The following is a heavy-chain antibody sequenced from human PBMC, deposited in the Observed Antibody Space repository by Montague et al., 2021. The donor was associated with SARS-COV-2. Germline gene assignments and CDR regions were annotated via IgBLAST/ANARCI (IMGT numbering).Heavy chain of an antibody. CDR2: IHYRGST. CDR3: ARTTVVTPYYYYAMDV. J-gene: IGHJ6*02. CDR1: DDSINNKTYF. V-gene: IGHV4-39*01. D-gene: IGHD4-23*01. Sequence: SETLSLTCTVSDDSINNKTYFWDWIRQPPGMGLEWIGSIHYRGSTHYNPSLKSRLTISVDTSRNQFSLKLSSVTAADTAVYFCARTTVVTPYYYYAMDVWGQGTTVTVSS.